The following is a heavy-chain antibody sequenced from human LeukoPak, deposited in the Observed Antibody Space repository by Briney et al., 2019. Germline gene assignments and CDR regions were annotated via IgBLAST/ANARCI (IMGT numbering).Heavy chain of an antibody. CDR3: ARDTVTMVRGVISRNDAFDI. V-gene: IGHV1-18*01. CDR1: GYTFTSYY. Sequence: ASVKVSCKTSGYTFTSYYISWVRQAPGQGLEWMAWISAYNGNTKYAQKFQGRVTMTTDTSTSTAYMELRSLRSDDTAVYYCARDTVTMVRGVISRNDAFDIWGQGTMVTVSS. D-gene: IGHD3-10*01. CDR2: ISAYNGNT. J-gene: IGHJ3*02.